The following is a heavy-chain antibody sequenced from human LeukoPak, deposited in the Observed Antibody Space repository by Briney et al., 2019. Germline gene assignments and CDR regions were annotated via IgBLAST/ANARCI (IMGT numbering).Heavy chain of an antibody. CDR3: ARRGIVAYYYYGMDV. D-gene: IGHD3-22*01. CDR1: GYRFTSYW. Sequence: GESLKISCKGSGYRFTSYWNAWVRQIPGKGLGWMGIIYPGGSDTRYSTSFQGQVTISADKSISTAYLQWSSLKASDTAMYYCARRGIVAYYYYGMDVWGQGTTVTVSS. J-gene: IGHJ6*02. CDR2: IYPGGSDT. V-gene: IGHV5-51*01.